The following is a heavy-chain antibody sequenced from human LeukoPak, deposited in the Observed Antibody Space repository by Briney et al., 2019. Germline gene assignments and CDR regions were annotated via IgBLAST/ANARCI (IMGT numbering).Heavy chain of an antibody. J-gene: IGHJ3*02. CDR3: ARDFFYSGSYGGAFDI. CDR1: GGSISLSYYY. D-gene: IGHD1-26*01. Sequence: SETLSLTCSVSGGSISLSYYYWGWIRQPPGKALEWIGSVYYSGTTSYNPSLKSRVTISVDMSKNHFSLRLSSVTAADTAVYYCARDFFYSGSYGGAFDIWGQGTMVTVSS. V-gene: IGHV4-39*07. CDR2: VYYSGTT.